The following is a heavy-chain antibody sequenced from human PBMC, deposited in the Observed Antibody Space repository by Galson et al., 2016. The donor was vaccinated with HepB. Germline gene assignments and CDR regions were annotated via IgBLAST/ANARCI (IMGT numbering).Heavy chain of an antibody. D-gene: IGHD3-3*01. CDR2: INPIFRTP. Sequence: SVKVSCKASGGTFSGYAINWVRQAPGQGLEWMGGINPIFRTPSSAQKFQGRVTITADESTSTTSMELSSLRSDDTAVYYCARARLTIFGVISAYYYAMDVWGQGTTVTVSS. CDR1: GGTFSGYA. J-gene: IGHJ6*02. CDR3: ARARLTIFGVISAYYYAMDV. V-gene: IGHV1-69*13.